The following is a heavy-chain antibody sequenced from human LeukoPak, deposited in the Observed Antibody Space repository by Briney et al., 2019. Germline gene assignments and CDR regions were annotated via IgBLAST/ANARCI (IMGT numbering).Heavy chain of an antibody. J-gene: IGHJ3*02. D-gene: IGHD6-13*01. Sequence: ASVKVSCKASGYTFTSYAMHWVRQAPGQRLEWMGWINAGNGNTKYSQKFQGRVTITRDTSASTAYMELSSLSSEDTAVYYCARSSWHNAFDIWGQGTMVTVSS. CDR2: INAGNGNT. CDR3: ARSSWHNAFDI. V-gene: IGHV1-3*01. CDR1: GYTFTSYA.